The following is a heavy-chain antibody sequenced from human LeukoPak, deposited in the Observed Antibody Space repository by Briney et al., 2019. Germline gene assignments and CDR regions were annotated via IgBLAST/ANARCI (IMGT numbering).Heavy chain of an antibody. CDR2: IYSGGST. CDR3: ARDRGSSWYFAFDI. J-gene: IGHJ3*02. V-gene: IGHV3-66*02. CDR1: GFTVSSNY. Sequence: GGSLRPSCAASGFTVSSNYMSWVRQAPGEGLEWVSVIYSGGSTYYAESVKGRFTISRDNSKNTLYLQMNSLRAEDTAVYYCARDRGSSWYFAFDIWGQGTMVTVSS. D-gene: IGHD6-13*01.